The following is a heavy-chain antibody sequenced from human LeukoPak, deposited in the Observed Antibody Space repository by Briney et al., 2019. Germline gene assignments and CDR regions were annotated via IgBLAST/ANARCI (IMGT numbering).Heavy chain of an antibody. CDR1: GYTFSNHW. V-gene: IGHV5-51*01. J-gene: IGHJ4*02. D-gene: IGHD4-11*01. CDR3: VRSQDSDYSPFDY. Sequence: GESLQISCQASGYTFSNHWIGWVRPLPGRGLEWMGIIYPSDSDTRYSPSFQGQVTISTDKSITAAYLQWNSLKASDTAIYYCVRSQDSDYSPFDYWGQGTLVSVSS. CDR2: IYPSDSDT.